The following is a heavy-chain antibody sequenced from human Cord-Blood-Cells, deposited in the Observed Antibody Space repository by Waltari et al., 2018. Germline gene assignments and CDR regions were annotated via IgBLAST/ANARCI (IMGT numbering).Heavy chain of an antibody. V-gene: IGHV3-23*01. Sequence: EVQLLESGGGLVQPGGSLRLSCAASGFTFSRYSMSWVRQAPGKGLGWVSAISGSGGSTYYADSVKGRFTISRDNSKNTLYLQMNSLRAEDTAVYYCAKVQAAAGTVGGFQHWGQGTLVTVSS. CDR2: ISGSGGST. CDR3: AKVQAAAGTVGGFQH. CDR1: GFTFSRYS. J-gene: IGHJ1*01. D-gene: IGHD6-13*01.